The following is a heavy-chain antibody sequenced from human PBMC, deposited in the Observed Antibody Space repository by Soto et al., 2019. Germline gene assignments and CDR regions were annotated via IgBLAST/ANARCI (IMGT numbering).Heavy chain of an antibody. D-gene: IGHD5-18*01. CDR3: ARGGIQLWPEDY. J-gene: IGHJ4*02. Sequence: QVHLQESGPGLVKPSQTLSLTCTVSGGSISSSGYYWSWIRQHPGKGLEWIGYISYSGSSYYNPSLNRRVTISLDTSKNQFSLTLSSVTAADTAVYYCARGGIQLWPEDYWGQGTLVTVSS. V-gene: IGHV4-31*03. CDR1: GGSISSSGYY. CDR2: ISYSGSS.